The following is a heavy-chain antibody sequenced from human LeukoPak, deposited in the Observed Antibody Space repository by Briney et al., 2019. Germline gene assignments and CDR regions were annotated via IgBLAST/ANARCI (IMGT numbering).Heavy chain of an antibody. CDR2: IKSKIDGGTT. J-gene: IGHJ3*02. CDR1: GFTFSNAW. D-gene: IGHD2-2*01. V-gene: IGHV3-15*01. CDR3: ARGYCSSTSCYPFDAFDI. Sequence: GGSLRLSCAASGFTFSNAWMSWVRQAPGKGLEWVGRIKSKIDGGTTDYAAPVKGRFTISRDDSKNTLYLQMNSLKTEDTAVYYCARGYCSSTSCYPFDAFDIWGQGTMVTVSS.